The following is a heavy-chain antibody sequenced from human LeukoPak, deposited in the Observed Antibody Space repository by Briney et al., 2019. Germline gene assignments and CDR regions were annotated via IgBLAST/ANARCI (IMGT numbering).Heavy chain of an antibody. CDR1: GFTISGTY. J-gene: IGHJ4*02. Sequence: GGSLRLSCAASGFTISGTYMNWVRQAPGKGLEWVSLIYTRGYTHYSDSVKGRFTISRDNSKNTLYLQMNSLRVEDTAVYYCARGGGSSGWLLDYWGQGTLVTVSS. CDR3: ARGGGSSGWLLDY. D-gene: IGHD6-19*01. CDR2: IYTRGYT. V-gene: IGHV3-53*01.